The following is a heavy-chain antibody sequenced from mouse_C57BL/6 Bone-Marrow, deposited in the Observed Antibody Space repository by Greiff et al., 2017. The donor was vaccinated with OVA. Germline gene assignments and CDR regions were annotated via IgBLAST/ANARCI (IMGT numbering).Heavy chain of an antibody. Sequence: DVKLVESGGGLVKPGGSLKLSCAASGFTFSDYGMHWVRQAPEKGLEWVAYISSGSSTIYYADTVKGRFTISRDNATNTLFLQMTSLGSEDTAMYYCARSNWDYFDYWGQGTTLTVSS. CDR1: GFTFSDYG. CDR2: ISSGSSTI. D-gene: IGHD4-1*02. V-gene: IGHV5-17*01. J-gene: IGHJ2*01. CDR3: ARSNWDYFDY.